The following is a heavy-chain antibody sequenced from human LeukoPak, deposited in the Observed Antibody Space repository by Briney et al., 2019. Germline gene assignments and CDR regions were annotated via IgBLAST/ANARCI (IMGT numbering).Heavy chain of an antibody. CDR2: IYSGGSP. CDR1: GFTVSSNY. J-gene: IGHJ6*03. D-gene: IGHD3-10*01. CDR3: ASGSGSYRTPYYYMDV. V-gene: IGHV3-53*01. Sequence: RGSLRLSCAASGFTVSSNYMSWVRQAPGKGLEWVSVIYSGGSPYYADSVKGRFTLSRDNAKNTLYLQMNSLRAEDTAVYYCASGSGSYRTPYYYMDVWGTGTTVTVSS.